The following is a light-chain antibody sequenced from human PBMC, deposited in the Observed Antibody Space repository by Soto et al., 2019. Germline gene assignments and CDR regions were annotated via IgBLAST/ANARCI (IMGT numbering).Light chain of an antibody. CDR1: SGHSSYI. CDR3: ETWDSNTYVV. Sequence: QSVLTQSSSASASLGSSVKLTCTLSSGHSSYIIAWHQQQPGKAPRYLMKLEGSGSYNKGSGVPDRFPGSSSGADRYLTISNLQSEDEADYYCETWDSNTYVVFGGGTKLTVL. V-gene: IGLV4-60*03. J-gene: IGLJ2*01. CDR2: LEGSGSY.